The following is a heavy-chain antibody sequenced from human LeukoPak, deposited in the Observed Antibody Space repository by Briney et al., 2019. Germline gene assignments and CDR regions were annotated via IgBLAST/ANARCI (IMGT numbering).Heavy chain of an antibody. D-gene: IGHD3-22*01. J-gene: IGHJ4*02. CDR2: IIPIFGTA. Sequence: SVKVSCKASGGTFSIYAISWVRQAPGQGLEWMGGIIPIFGTANYAQKFQGRVTITADESTSTAYMELSSLRSEDTAVYYCARDPSVNYYDSSGFFDYWGQGTLVTVSS. CDR3: ARDPSVNYYDSSGFFDY. V-gene: IGHV1-69*01. CDR1: GGTFSIYA.